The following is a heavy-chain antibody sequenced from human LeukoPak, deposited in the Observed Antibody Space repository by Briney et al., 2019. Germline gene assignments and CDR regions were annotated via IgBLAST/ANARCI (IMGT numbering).Heavy chain of an antibody. J-gene: IGHJ4*02. D-gene: IGHD5-18*01. Sequence: GGSLRLSCAASGFTFSSYAMHWVRQAPGKGLEWVAVISYDGSNKYYADSVKGRFTISRDNSKNTLYLQMNSLRAEDTAVYYCARAPLGYSYGYYFDYWGQGTLVTVSS. CDR2: ISYDGSNK. CDR1: GFTFSSYA. CDR3: ARAPLGYSYGYYFDY. V-gene: IGHV3-30*04.